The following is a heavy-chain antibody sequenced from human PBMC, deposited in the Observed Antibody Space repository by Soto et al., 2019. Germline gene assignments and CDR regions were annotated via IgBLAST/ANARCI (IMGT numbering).Heavy chain of an antibody. V-gene: IGHV2-5*02. J-gene: IGHJ4*02. D-gene: IGHD2-2*01. CDR3: AHGSCSSADCYPNPFLDY. Sequence: QITLKESGPTLVNPTQTLTLTCTFYGFSLSTTAEGVGWIRQPPGKALEWLALIYWDDDERYSPSLKSRLTITKDTSKNHVVLTMTYVDPVDTATYYCAHGSCSSADCYPNPFLDYWGQGILVTVSS. CDR1: GFSLSTTAEG. CDR2: IYWDDDE.